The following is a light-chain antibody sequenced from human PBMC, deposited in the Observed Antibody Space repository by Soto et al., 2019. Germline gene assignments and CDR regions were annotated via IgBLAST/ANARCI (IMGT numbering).Light chain of an antibody. J-gene: IGKJ1*01. Sequence: DIQMTQSPSTLSASVVDRVTITFRASQSISIYLNWYQQKPGKAPKVVIYAASSLQSGVPSRFSGSGSGTDFTLTISSLQPEDFATYYCQQSYSTLWTFGQGTKVDIK. V-gene: IGKV1-39*01. CDR2: AAS. CDR3: QQSYSTLWT. CDR1: QSISIY.